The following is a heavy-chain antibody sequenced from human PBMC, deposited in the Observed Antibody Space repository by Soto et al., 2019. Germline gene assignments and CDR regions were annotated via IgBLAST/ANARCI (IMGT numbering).Heavy chain of an antibody. CDR2: ITGSGDST. CDR1: GFTFSSYA. Sequence: EVQLLESGGGLVQPGGSLRLSCAASGFTFSSYAMSWVRQAPGKGLEWVSAITGSGDSTFYADSVKGRFTISRDNSKNTLYLQMNSLRAEDTAVYYCAKRDYGSSRGYYYYCLDVWGKGTTVTVSS. D-gene: IGHD6-6*01. V-gene: IGHV3-23*01. CDR3: AKRDYGSSRGYYYYCLDV. J-gene: IGHJ6*03.